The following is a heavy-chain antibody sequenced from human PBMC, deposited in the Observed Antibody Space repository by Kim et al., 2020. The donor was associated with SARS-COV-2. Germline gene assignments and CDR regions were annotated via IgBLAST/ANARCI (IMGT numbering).Heavy chain of an antibody. Sequence: GGSLRLSCAGSGFIFSNYAVSWVRQAPGKGFEWVSAISGSGDRTFYTDSVRGRVTISRDNSKNTVYLQLNGLRVEDAAVYYCAKHWGSGTYYNYFDYWGQGSLVTVSS. CDR3: AKHWGSGTYYNYFDY. J-gene: IGHJ4*02. CDR1: GFIFSNYA. CDR2: ISGSGDRT. D-gene: IGHD3-10*01. V-gene: IGHV3-23*01.